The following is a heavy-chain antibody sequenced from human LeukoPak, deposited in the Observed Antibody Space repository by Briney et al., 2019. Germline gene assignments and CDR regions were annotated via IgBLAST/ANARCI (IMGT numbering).Heavy chain of an antibody. Sequence: GGSLRLSCAASGFTFSSYEMNWVRQAPGKGLEWVSYISSSGSTIYYADSVKGRFTISRDNAKNSLYLQMNSLRAEDTAVYYCASAFGYSSRYGMDVWGQGTTVTVSS. V-gene: IGHV3-48*03. D-gene: IGHD6-13*01. CDR3: ASAFGYSSRYGMDV. CDR2: ISSSGSTI. J-gene: IGHJ6*02. CDR1: GFTFSSYE.